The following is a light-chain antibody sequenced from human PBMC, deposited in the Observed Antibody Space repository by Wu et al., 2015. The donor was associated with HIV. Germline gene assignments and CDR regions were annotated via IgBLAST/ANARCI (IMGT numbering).Light chain of an antibody. CDR1: QSVSSN. J-gene: IGKJ4*01. Sequence: EIVMTQPPDTLSVSAGERAIVSCRASQSVSSNLAWYQQKPGQAPRLLIFGASTRATGIPARFSGSGSETEFALTISSMQSEDSAVYYCQQYHSWPPLTFGGGTKVEIK. CDR2: GAS. CDR3: QQYHSWPPLT. V-gene: IGKV3-15*01.